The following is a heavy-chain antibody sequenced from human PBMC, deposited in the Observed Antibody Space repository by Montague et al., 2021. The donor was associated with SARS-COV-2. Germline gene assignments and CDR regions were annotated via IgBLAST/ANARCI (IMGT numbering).Heavy chain of an antibody. J-gene: IGHJ5*02. V-gene: IGHV4-34*01. Sequence: SETLSLTCAVYGGSFSNYYWSWIRQPPGKGLEWIGEINHSGSTNXNPSLKSRVTISVDTSKNQFSLKLSSVTAADTAVYYCAGGGTVTTFFAPKRTRGYNWYYTGGQGTLVTVSS. D-gene: IGHD4-17*01. CDR1: GGSFSNYY. CDR2: INHSGST. CDR3: AGGGTVTTFFAPKRTRGYNWYYT.